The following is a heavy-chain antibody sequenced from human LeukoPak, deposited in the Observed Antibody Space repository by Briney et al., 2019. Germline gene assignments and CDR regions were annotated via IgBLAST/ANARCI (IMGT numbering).Heavy chain of an antibody. Sequence: SETLSLTCTVSGGSISSYYWSWIRQPPGKGLEWIGYIYTSGSTNYNPSLKSRVTISVDTSKNQFSLKLSSVTAADTAVYYCARLMRNYDILTGYHYYYMDVWGKGTTVTVSS. V-gene: IGHV4-4*09. CDR2: IYTSGST. CDR1: GGSISSYY. J-gene: IGHJ6*03. D-gene: IGHD3-9*01. CDR3: ARLMRNYDILTGYHYYYMDV.